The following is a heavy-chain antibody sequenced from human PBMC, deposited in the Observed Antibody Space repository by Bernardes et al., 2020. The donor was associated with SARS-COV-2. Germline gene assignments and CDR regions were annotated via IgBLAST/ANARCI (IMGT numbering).Heavy chain of an antibody. J-gene: IGHJ6*02. V-gene: IGHV3-9*01. CDR3: AAGYCSSTSCWPYYYYYYGMDV. Sequence: GGSLGLSCAASGFTFDDYAMHWVRQAPGKGLEWVSGISWNSGSIGYADSVKGRFTISRDNAKNSLYLQMNSLRAEDTALYYCAAGYCSSTSCWPYYYYYYGMDVWGQGTTVTVSS. CDR2: ISWNSGSI. D-gene: IGHD2-2*03. CDR1: GFTFDDYA.